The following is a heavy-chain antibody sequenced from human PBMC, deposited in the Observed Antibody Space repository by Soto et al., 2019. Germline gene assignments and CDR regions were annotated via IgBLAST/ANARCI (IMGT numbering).Heavy chain of an antibody. Sequence: QLLQSGGGLVQPGGSLTLSCAASGFTFGTTDMSWVRQAPGEGLEWVSTIDGSGGITYYADSVKGLFTISRDNSRNTVYLKLNSLRGDDKALYYCVTNSGWFNTWGQGALVTVSS. CDR3: VTNSGWFNT. J-gene: IGHJ5*02. D-gene: IGHD3-10*01. CDR1: GFTFGTTD. CDR2: IDGSGGIT. V-gene: IGHV3-23*01.